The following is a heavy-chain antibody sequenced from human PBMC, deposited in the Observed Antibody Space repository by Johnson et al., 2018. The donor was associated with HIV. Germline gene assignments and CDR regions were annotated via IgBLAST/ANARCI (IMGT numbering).Heavy chain of an antibody. CDR3: AKDIRVKELRFLERLLVLGIFDI. CDR1: RFTFSSYA. D-gene: IGHD3-3*01. Sequence: VQLVESGGGLVQPGGSLRLSCAASRFTFSSYAMSWVRQAPGKGLEWVSGISWNSGSTGYADSVKGRFTISRDNAKNSLYLQMNSLRAEDTALYFCAKDIRVKELRFLERLLVLGIFDIWGQGTMVTVSA. CDR2: ISWNSGST. J-gene: IGHJ3*02. V-gene: IGHV3-9*01.